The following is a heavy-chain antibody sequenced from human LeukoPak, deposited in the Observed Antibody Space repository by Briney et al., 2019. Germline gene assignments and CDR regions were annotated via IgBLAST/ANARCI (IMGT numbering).Heavy chain of an antibody. CDR1: GGSISSYY. D-gene: IGHD2-2*01. V-gene: IGHV4-4*07. J-gene: IGHJ6*03. CDR2: IYTSGST. Sequence: SETLSLTCTVSGGSISSYYWSWIRQPAGKGLEWIGRIYTSGSTNYNPSLKSRVTMSVDTSKNQFSLKLSSVPAADTAVYYCAREGYCSSTSCYYYYYYMDVWGKGTTVTVSS. CDR3: AREGYCSSTSCYYYYYYMDV.